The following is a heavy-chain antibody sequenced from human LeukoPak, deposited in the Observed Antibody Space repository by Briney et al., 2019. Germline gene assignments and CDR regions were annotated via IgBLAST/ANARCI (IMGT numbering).Heavy chain of an antibody. CDR1: GGSISSGGYY. D-gene: IGHD5-24*01. CDR3: ARDRWLRLDY. V-gene: IGHV4-30-2*01. J-gene: IGHJ4*02. CDR2: IYHSGST. Sequence: SQTLSLTCTVSGGSISSGGYYWSWIRQPAGKGLEWIGYIYHSGSTYYNPSLKSRVTISVDRSKNQFSLKLSSVTAADTAVYYCARDRWLRLDYWGQGTLVTVSS.